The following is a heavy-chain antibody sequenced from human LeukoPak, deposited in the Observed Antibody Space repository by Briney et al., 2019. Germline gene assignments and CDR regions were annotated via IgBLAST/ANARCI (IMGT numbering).Heavy chain of an antibody. Sequence: SETLSLTCTVSGGSISSSSYYWGWIRQPPGKVLEWIGSIYYSGSTYYNPSLKNRVTISVDTSKNQFSLKLSSVTAADTAVYYCARPGYDSSGYNYWGQGTLVTVSS. J-gene: IGHJ4*02. CDR2: IYYSGST. CDR3: ARPGYDSSGYNY. D-gene: IGHD3-22*01. CDR1: GGSISSSSYY. V-gene: IGHV4-39*01.